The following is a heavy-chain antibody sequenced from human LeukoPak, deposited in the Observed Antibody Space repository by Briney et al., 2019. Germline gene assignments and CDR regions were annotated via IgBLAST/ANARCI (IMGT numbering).Heavy chain of an antibody. CDR1: GGTFSSYA. J-gene: IGHJ5*02. D-gene: IGHD2-2*01. V-gene: IGHV1-69*13. Sequence: SVKVSCKASGGTFSSYAISWVRQAPGQGLEWMGGIIPIFGTANYAQKFQGRVTITADESTSTAYMELSSLRSEDTAVYYCARSPREFCSSTSCYLNWFDPWGQGTLVTVSS. CDR3: ARSPREFCSSTSCYLNWFDP. CDR2: IIPIFGTA.